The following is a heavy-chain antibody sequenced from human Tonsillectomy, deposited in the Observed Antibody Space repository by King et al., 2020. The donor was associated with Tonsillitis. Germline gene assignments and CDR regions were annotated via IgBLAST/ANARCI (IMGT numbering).Heavy chain of an antibody. J-gene: IGHJ3*02. CDR3: AKDLYYDSSGYTHDAFDI. V-gene: IGHV3-23*04. D-gene: IGHD3-22*01. CDR2: ISGSGGST. CDR1: GFTFSSYA. Sequence: VQLVESGGGLVQPGGSLRLSCAASGFTFSSYAMSWVRQAPGKGLEWVSVISGSGGSTYYADSVKGRFTISRDKSKNTLFLQMNSLSAEDTAVYYCAKDLYYDSSGYTHDAFDIWGQGTMVTVSS.